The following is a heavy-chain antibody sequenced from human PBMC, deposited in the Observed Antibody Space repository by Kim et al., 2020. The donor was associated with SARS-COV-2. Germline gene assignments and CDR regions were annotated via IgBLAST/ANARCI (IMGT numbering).Heavy chain of an antibody. D-gene: IGHD6-13*01. CDR3: TRVPPYSNSWWDAFDI. J-gene: IGHJ3*02. CDR1: GFTFSDSA. Sequence: GGSLRLSCAASGFTFSDSAMYWVRQASGKGLEWVGRIRSKANSYATAYDVSVKGRFIISRDDSKNTAYLQMNSLKTEDTAIYYCTRVPPYSNSWWDAFDIWGQVTMVTVSS. CDR2: IRSKANSYAT. V-gene: IGHV3-73*01.